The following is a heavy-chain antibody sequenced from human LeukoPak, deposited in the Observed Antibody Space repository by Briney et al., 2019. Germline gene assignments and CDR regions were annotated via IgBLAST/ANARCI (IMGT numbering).Heavy chain of an antibody. Sequence: GGSLRLSCVGSGFTFRSHAMSWVRQAPGKGLEWVSAISGSGGSTYYADSVKGRFTISRDNSKNTLYLQMNSLRAEDTAVYYCAKSAPGYSSGWYGDDYWGQGTLVTVSS. V-gene: IGHV3-23*01. CDR2: ISGSGGST. D-gene: IGHD6-19*01. CDR3: AKSAPGYSSGWYGDDY. J-gene: IGHJ4*02. CDR1: GFTFRSHA.